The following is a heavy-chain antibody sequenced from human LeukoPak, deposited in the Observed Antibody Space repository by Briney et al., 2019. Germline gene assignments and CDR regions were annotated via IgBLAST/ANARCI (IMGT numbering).Heavy chain of an antibody. D-gene: IGHD6-13*01. V-gene: IGHV3-7*01. CDR1: GFTFSSYW. CDR2: IKQDGSEK. J-gene: IGHJ4*02. Sequence: PGGSLRLSCAASGFTFSSYWMSWVRQAPGKGLEWVANIKQDGSEKYYVDSVKGRFTISRDNAKNSLYLQMNSLRAEDTAVYYCARIGVLRKAAAYYFDYWGQGTLVTVSS. CDR3: ARIGVLRKAAAYYFDY.